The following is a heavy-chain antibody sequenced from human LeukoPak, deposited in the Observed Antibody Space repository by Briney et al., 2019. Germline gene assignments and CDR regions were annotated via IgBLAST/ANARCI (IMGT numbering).Heavy chain of an antibody. J-gene: IGHJ4*02. Sequence: VASVKVSCKASGYTFTSYGISWVRQAPGQGLEWMGWISAYNGNTNYAQKLQGRVTMTTDTSTSTAYMELRSLRSDDTAVYYCARVLGITIFGVVIYDYFDYWGQGTLVTVSS. V-gene: IGHV1-18*01. CDR3: ARVLGITIFGVVIYDYFDY. CDR2: ISAYNGNT. D-gene: IGHD3-3*01. CDR1: GYTFTSYG.